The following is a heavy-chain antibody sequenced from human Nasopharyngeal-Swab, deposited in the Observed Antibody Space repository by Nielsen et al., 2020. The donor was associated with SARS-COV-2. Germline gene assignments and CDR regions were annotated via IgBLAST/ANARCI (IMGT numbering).Heavy chain of an antibody. CDR3: ARDRGDGYNLYYFDY. CDR1: GLTFSSYG. CDR2: ISYDGSNK. J-gene: IGHJ4*02. Sequence: GGSLRLSCAASGLTFSSYGMHWVRQAPGKGLEWVAVISYDGSNKYYADSVKGRFTISRDNSKNTLYLQMNSLRAEDTAVYYCARDRGDGYNLYYFDYWGQGTLVTVSS. D-gene: IGHD5-24*01. V-gene: IGHV3-30*03.